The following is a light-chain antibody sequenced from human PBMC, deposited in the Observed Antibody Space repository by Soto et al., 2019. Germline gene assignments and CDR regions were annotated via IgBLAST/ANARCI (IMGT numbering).Light chain of an antibody. J-gene: IGLJ2*01. CDR3: QSYDSSLSGRVV. CDR2: GNS. Sequence: QYVLTQPPSVSGAPGQRVTISCTGSSSNIGAGYDVHWYQQLPGTAPKLLIYGNSNRPSGVPDRFSGSKSGTSASLAITGLQAEDEADYYCQSYDSSLSGRVVFGGGTQLTVL. V-gene: IGLV1-40*01. CDR1: SSNIGAGYD.